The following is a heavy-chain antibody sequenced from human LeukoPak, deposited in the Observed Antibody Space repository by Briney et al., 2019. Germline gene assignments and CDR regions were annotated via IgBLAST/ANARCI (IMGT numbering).Heavy chain of an antibody. CDR2: IYYSGST. J-gene: IGHJ5*02. CDR3: ARANSSGWLPTLLSYLDP. CDR1: CDSISSYY. V-gene: IGHV4-59*01. D-gene: IGHD6-19*01. Sequence: RSATLSPSSADSCDSISSYYWCWIQPPPGKGLECIGHIYYSGSTNYNPSLKSQVTISVDTSKNQSSPKLSSLTTADTAVYYCARANSSGWLPTLLSYLDPWGQGTLVTVSS.